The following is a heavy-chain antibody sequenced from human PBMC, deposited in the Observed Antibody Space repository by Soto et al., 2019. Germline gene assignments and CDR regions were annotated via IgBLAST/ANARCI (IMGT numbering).Heavy chain of an antibody. D-gene: IGHD3-3*01. CDR2: ISYGGSQT. Sequence: VGSLRLSCAASGFIFSNSAFHWVRQAPSKGLEWITVISYGGSQTYFGDSVKGRFAIFRDNSKVTLYLQMNSLRPEDTAVYYCARDFVAWAFDIWAEAILVTVSS. CDR1: GFIFSNSA. J-gene: IGHJ3*02. CDR3: ARDFVAWAFDI. V-gene: IGHV3-30*09.